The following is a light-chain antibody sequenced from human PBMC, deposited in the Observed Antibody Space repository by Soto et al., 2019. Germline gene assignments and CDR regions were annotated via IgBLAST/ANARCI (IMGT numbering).Light chain of an antibody. J-gene: IGLJ3*02. V-gene: IGLV2-14*01. CDR1: SSDIGSNNY. CDR2: EVS. CDR3: SSYTTTTRL. Sequence: QSALTQPASVSGSPGQSITISCTGTSSDIGSNNYVSWFQQRPGKAPTLIIYEVSNRPSGVSNHFSGSKSVNTASLTISGLLPEDEAEYYCSSYTTTTRLFGGETKLTVL.